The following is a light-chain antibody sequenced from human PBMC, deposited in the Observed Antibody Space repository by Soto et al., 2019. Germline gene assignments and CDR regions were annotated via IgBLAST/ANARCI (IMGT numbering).Light chain of an antibody. V-gene: IGLV2-8*01. Sequence: QAVVTQPPSASGSPGQSATISCTGAASDIGAYNFVSWYQQYPGKAPKLMIYEVYKRPSGVPDRFSGSKSGNTASLTVSGLQAEDEAYYYCTSFAGSGKLIFGGGTKVTVL. CDR3: TSFAGSGKLI. J-gene: IGLJ2*01. CDR2: EVY. CDR1: ASDIGAYNF.